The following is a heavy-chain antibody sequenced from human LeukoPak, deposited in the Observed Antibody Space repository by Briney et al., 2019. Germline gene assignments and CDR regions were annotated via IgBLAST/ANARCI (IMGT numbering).Heavy chain of an antibody. CDR2: FNGYNGNA. CDR1: GYSFSIYG. CDR3: ARPYCSGNKCYRLDY. J-gene: IGHJ4*02. D-gene: IGHD2-2*01. Sequence: ASVKVSFKTSGYSFSIYGPNWVRQAPGQGLEWIGWFNGYNGNAMSTQKFQGRIIMTADTSANTGYMELRSLTSDDTAVYFCARPYCSGNKCYRLDYWGQGTLVTVSS. V-gene: IGHV1-18*04.